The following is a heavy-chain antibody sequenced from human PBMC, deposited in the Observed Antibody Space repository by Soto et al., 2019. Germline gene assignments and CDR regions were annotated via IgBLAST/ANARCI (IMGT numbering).Heavy chain of an antibody. CDR3: ARDGYCTNGVCRRRNYYYGMDV. V-gene: IGHV1-2*04. CDR2: INPNSGGT. Sequence: GASVKVSCKASGYTFTGYYMHWVRQAPGQGLEWMGWINPNSGGTNYAQKFQGWVTMTRDTSISTAYMELSRLRSDDTAVYYCARDGYCTNGVCRRRNYYYGMDVWGQGTTVTVSS. CDR1: GYTFTGYY. J-gene: IGHJ6*02. D-gene: IGHD2-8*01.